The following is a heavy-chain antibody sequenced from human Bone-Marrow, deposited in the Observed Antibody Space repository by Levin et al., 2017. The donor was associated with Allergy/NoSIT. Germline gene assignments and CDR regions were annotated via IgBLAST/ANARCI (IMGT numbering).Heavy chain of an antibody. CDR3: ARLVGYYDFWSGYYSYYYYYGMDV. V-gene: IGHV4-59*08. CDR2: IYYSGST. CDR1: GGSISSYY. Sequence: SETLSLTCTVSGGSISSYYWSWIRQPPGKGLEWIGYIYYSGSTNYNPSLKSRVTISVDTSKNQFSLKLSSVTAADTAVYYCARLVGYYDFWSGYYSYYYYYGMDVWGQGTTVTVSS. D-gene: IGHD3-3*01. J-gene: IGHJ6*02.